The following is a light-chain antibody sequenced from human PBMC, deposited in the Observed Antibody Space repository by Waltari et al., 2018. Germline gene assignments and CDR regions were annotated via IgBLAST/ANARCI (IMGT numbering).Light chain of an antibody. CDR3: QQYYSIPLT. J-gene: IGKJ4*01. CDR1: QSILYSSSNKNY. Sequence: DIVMTQSPDSLAVSLGERATINCKSSQSILYSSSNKNYLAWYQQKPGQPPKLLIYWASTRECGVPDRFSGSGSGTDFTLTISSLQAEDVAVYYCQQYYSIPLTFGGGTKVEIK. V-gene: IGKV4-1*01. CDR2: WAS.